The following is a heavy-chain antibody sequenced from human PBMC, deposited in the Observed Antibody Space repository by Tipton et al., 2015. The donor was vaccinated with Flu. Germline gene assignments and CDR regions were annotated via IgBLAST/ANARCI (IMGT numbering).Heavy chain of an antibody. D-gene: IGHD6-19*01. CDR3: ARRRAVAGTGFDY. V-gene: IGHV4-39*07. CDR1: GGSISSSNHY. Sequence: TLSLTCTVSGGSISSSNHYWGWIRQPPGKGLEWIGSIYHSGSTYYNPSLKSRVTISVDTSMNQFSLKLSSVTAADTAVYYCARRRAVAGTGFDYWGQGTLVTVSS. J-gene: IGHJ4*02. CDR2: IYHSGST.